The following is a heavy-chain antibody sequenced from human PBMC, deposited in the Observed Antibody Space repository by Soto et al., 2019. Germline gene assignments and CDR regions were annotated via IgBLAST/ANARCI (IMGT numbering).Heavy chain of an antibody. V-gene: IGHV4-4*07. CDR3: VASLAASGLNWLDP. CDR1: GGSISEKY. CDR2: IFANGHT. J-gene: IGHJ5*02. D-gene: IGHD6-13*01. Sequence: QLQLRESGPGLVKASETLSLTRIVSGGSISEKYWNWVRQPPGKGLEWIGLIFANGHTDYNPSLKSRVTMSVDASKNQFSLRLTSMTAADTAVYYCVASLAASGLNWLDPWGRGTLVTVSS.